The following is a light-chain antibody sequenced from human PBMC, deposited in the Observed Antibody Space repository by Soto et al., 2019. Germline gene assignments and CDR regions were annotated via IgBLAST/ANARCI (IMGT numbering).Light chain of an antibody. Sequence: DIQMTQSPSSLSASVGDRVTITCQASQDISNYLNWYQQKPGKAPKLLIYDASNLETGVSLRFSGSGSGTDFTFTISSLQPEDIATYYCQQYHNPPFTFGPGTKVDIK. V-gene: IGKV1-33*01. CDR1: QDISNY. J-gene: IGKJ3*01. CDR3: QQYHNPPFT. CDR2: DAS.